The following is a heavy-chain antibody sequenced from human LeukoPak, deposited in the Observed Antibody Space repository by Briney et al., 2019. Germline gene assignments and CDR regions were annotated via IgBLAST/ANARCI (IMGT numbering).Heavy chain of an antibody. CDR1: GFTFSSYA. D-gene: IGHD6-6*01. V-gene: IGHV3-30*02. CDR3: AKDSSSSASGYMDV. Sequence: GGSLRLSCAASGFTFSSYAMHWVRQAPGKGLEWVAFIRYDGSNKYYADSVKGRFTISRDNSKNTLYLQMNSLRAEDTAVYYCAKDSSSSASGYMDVWGKRTTVTVSS. J-gene: IGHJ6*03. CDR2: IRYDGSNK.